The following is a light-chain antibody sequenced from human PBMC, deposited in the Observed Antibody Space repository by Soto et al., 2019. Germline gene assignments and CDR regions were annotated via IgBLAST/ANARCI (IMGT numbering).Light chain of an antibody. Sequence: IGLTHSPATLSLSPGEIATLSCRASQSVSDYLAWYQQKPGQAPRLLIYDASTRATGIPARFSGSGSGTDFTLTISSLEPEDFAVYFCQQRYNWPPWTFGQGTKVDIK. CDR3: QQRYNWPPWT. CDR2: DAS. CDR1: QSVSDY. V-gene: IGKV3-11*01. J-gene: IGKJ1*01.